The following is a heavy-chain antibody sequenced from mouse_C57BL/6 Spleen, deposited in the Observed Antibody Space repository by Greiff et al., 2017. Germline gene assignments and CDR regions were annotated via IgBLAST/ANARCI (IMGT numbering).Heavy chain of an antibody. CDR1: GFTFSDYG. J-gene: IGHJ3*01. D-gene: IGHD2-3*01. CDR2: ISSGSSTI. CDR3: ATSDGYYGTY. V-gene: IGHV5-17*01. Sequence: EVKLVESGGGLVKPGGSLKLSCAASGFTFSDYGMHWVRQAPEKGLEWVAYISSGSSTIYYADTVKGRFTISRDNAKNTLFLQMTSLRAEDTAMYYCATSDGYYGTYWGQGTLVTVSA.